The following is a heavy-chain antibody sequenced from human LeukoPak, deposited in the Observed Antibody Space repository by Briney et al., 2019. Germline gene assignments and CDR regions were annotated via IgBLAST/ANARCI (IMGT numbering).Heavy chain of an antibody. J-gene: IGHJ4*02. CDR2: IIPILGIA. CDR3: ARASTAMVTSY. V-gene: IGHV1-69*04. Sequence: GSSVKVPCKASGGTFSSYAISWVRQAPGQGLEWMGRIIPILGIANYAQKFQGRVTITADKSTSTAYMELSSLRSEDTAVYYCARASTAMVTSYWGQGTLVTVSS. CDR1: GGTFSSYA. D-gene: IGHD5-18*01.